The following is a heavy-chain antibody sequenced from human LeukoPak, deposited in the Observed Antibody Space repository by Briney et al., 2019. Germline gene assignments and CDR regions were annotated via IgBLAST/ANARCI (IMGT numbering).Heavy chain of an antibody. Sequence: SETLPLTCFVSGASIRSEIYYWGWIRQPPGKGLEWIGEIYHSGSTNYNPSLKSRVTISVDKSKNQFSLKLSSVTAADTAVYYCARCIYGQWVRFDYWGQGTLVTVSS. CDR3: ARCIYGQWVRFDY. V-gene: IGHV4-39*07. D-gene: IGHD6-19*01. CDR1: GASIRSEIYY. CDR2: IYHSGST. J-gene: IGHJ4*02.